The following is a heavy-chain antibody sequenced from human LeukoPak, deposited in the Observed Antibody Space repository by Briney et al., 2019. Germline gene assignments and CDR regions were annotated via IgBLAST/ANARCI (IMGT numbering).Heavy chain of an antibody. Sequence: SETLSLTCTVSGGSISSSSYYWGWIRQPPGKGLEWIGTIYYSGSTYYNPSLKSRVTISVDTSKNQSSLKLSSVTAADTAVYYCARGQPNYYDSSGYLDYWGQGTLVTVSS. V-gene: IGHV4-39*01. CDR3: ARGQPNYYDSSGYLDY. D-gene: IGHD3-22*01. CDR1: GGSISSSSYY. CDR2: IYYSGST. J-gene: IGHJ4*02.